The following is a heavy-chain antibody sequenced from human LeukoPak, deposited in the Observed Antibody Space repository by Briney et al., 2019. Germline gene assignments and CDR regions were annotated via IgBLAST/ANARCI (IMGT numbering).Heavy chain of an antibody. Sequence: TGGSLRLSCAASGFTVSSNHMSWVRQAPGKGLEWVSVIYNGGTTHCADSVKGRFTISRDNSKNTLYLQMNSLRAEDTAVYYCARANWEQLFDYWGQGTLVTVSS. CDR3: ARANWEQLFDY. V-gene: IGHV3-53*01. D-gene: IGHD7-27*01. CDR1: GFTVSSNH. J-gene: IGHJ4*02. CDR2: IYNGGTT.